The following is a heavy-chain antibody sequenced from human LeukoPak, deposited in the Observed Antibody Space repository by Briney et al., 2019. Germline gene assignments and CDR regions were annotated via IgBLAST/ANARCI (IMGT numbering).Heavy chain of an antibody. CDR1: GGTFSSYA. D-gene: IGHD3-22*01. CDR2: IIPIFGTA. J-gene: IGHJ3*02. CDR3: ARDKKYYYDSSGSDDAFDI. Sequence: GASVKVSCKASGGTFSSYAISWVRQAPGQGLEWMGGIIPIFGTANYAQKFRGRVTITADESTSTAYMELSSLRSEDTAVYYCARDKKYYYDSSGSDDAFDIWGQGTMVTVSS. V-gene: IGHV1-69*13.